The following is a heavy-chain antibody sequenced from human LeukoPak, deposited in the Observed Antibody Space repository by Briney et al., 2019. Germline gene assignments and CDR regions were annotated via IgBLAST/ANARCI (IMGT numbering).Heavy chain of an antibody. CDR2: ISNSGRDT. J-gene: IGHJ5*02. CDR3: AKHSSDWYNNWFDP. CDR1: GFTFSNYA. V-gene: IGHV3-23*01. Sequence: GGSLRLSCVASGFTFSNYAMTWVRQAPGQGLEWISGISNSGRDTNYADSVKGRFTISRDNSKNTLYLQMISLRAEDTAIYYCAKHSSDWYNNWFDPWGPGTLVTVSS. D-gene: IGHD6-19*01.